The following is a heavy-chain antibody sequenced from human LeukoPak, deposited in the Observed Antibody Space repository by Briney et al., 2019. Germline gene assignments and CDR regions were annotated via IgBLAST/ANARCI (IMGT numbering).Heavy chain of an antibody. D-gene: IGHD4-23*01. Sequence: GGSLKLSCTASGYTFTSYAIHWVRQAPGQGLEYVSAISSNEGSTYYADTVKGRFTISRDNSKTTLYLQMGSLRAEDMAVYYCAREVDYGGYFDYWGQGTLVTVSS. J-gene: IGHJ4*02. CDR2: ISSNEGST. CDR1: GYTFTSYA. V-gene: IGHV3-64*02. CDR3: AREVDYGGYFDY.